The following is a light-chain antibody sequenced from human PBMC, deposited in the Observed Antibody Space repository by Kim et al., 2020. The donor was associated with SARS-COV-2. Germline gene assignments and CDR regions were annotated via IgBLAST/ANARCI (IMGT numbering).Light chain of an antibody. CDR3: QQYNNWPRT. CDR2: GAS. J-gene: IGKJ4*01. V-gene: IGKV3-15*01. Sequence: EIAMTQSPATLSVSPGERATLSCRASQNVNSNLVWYQQKPGQAHRLLIYGASARATGIPDRFSGSGSGTEFTLTIRSLQPEDFAIYYCQQYNNWPRTFGGGTKVEIK. CDR1: QNVNSN.